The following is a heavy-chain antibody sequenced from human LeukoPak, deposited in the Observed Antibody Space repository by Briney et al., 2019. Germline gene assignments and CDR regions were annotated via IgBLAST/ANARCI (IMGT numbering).Heavy chain of an antibody. CDR1: GYSFTSYA. CDR2: INADSGDT. Sequence: ASVKVSCKASGYSFTSYAINWVRQAPGQRLEWMGWINADSGDTKYSQKIQGRVTITRDTSASTAYMEVNSLRSEDTAVYYCARSRLAATAWDSWGQGTLVTVSS. V-gene: IGHV1-3*01. D-gene: IGHD1-1*01. CDR3: ARSRLAATAWDS. J-gene: IGHJ4*02.